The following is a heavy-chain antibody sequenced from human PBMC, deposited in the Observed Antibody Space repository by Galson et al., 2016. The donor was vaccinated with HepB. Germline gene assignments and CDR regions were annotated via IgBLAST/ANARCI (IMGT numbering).Heavy chain of an antibody. CDR1: GYNFSTYW. CDR3: ARRLYSGYGADY. V-gene: IGHV5-51*01. Sequence: QSGAEVKKPGESLKISCKGSGYNFSTYWIGWVRQMPGKGLEWLGLIYPGDSDTRYSPSFQGQVTISADRSISTAYLQWSSLKASDTAMYYCARRLYSGYGADYWGQGTLVTVSS. D-gene: IGHD5-12*01. CDR2: IYPGDSDT. J-gene: IGHJ4*02.